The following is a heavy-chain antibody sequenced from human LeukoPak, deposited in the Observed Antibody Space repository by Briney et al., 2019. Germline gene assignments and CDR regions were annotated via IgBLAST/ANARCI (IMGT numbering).Heavy chain of an antibody. D-gene: IGHD3-10*01. CDR3: ARRRGWFDP. J-gene: IGHJ5*02. Sequence: PSETLSLTCAVYGGSFSGYYWSWIRQPPGKGLEWIGEINHSGSTNYNPSLKSRVTISVDTSKNQFSLKLSSVTAADTAVYYCARRRGWFDPWGQGTLVTVSS. CDR2: INHSGST. V-gene: IGHV4-34*01. CDR1: GGSFSGYY.